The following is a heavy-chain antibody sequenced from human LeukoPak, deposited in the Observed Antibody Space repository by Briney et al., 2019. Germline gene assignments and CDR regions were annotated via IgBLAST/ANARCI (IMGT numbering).Heavy chain of an antibody. CDR3: ARGRSFWLRQTGEEVDY. Sequence: KSSETLSLTCTVSGGSISTVSDYWGWIRQPPGKGLEWIGEINHSGSTNYNPSLKSRVTISVDTSKNQFSLKLSSVTAADTAVYYCARGRSFWLRQTGEEVDYWGQGTLVTVSS. V-gene: IGHV4-39*07. CDR2: INHSGST. CDR1: GGSISTVSDY. J-gene: IGHJ4*02. D-gene: IGHD5-12*01.